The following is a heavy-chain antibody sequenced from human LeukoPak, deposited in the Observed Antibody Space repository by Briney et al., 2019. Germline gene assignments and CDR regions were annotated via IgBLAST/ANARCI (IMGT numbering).Heavy chain of an antibody. V-gene: IGHV4-30-4*01. CDR3: ARHGTYYSSSWYDAYYYYYGMDV. D-gene: IGHD6-13*01. J-gene: IGHJ6*02. CDR2: IYYSGST. CDR1: GGSISSGDYY. Sequence: SETLSLTCTVSGGSISSGDYYWSWIRQPPGKGLEWIGYIYYSGSTNYNPSLKSRVTISVDTSKNQFSLKLSSVTAADTAVYYCARHGTYYSSSWYDAYYYYYGMDVWGQGTTVTVSS.